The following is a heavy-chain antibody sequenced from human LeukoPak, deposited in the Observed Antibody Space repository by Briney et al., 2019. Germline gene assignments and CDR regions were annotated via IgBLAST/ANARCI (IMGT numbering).Heavy chain of an antibody. CDR3: ARDGVYYDSSGLDY. CDR2: ITSSSSYI. D-gene: IGHD3-22*01. Sequence: GGSLRLSCAVSGFIFSSYSMNWVRQAPGKGLEWVSSITSSSSYIYYADSVKGPFTISRDNAKNSLYLQMNSLRAEDTAVYYCARDGVYYDSSGLDYWGQGTWSPSPQ. V-gene: IGHV3-21*01. CDR1: GFIFSSYS. J-gene: IGHJ4*02.